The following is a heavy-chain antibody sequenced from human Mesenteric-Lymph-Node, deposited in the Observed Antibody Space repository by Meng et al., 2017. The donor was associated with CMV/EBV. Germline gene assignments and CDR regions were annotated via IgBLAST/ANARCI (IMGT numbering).Heavy chain of an antibody. CDR1: GGTFSSYA. Sequence: SVKVSCKASGGTFSSYAISWVRQAPGQGLEWMGGIIPIFGTANYAQKFQGRVTITTDESTSTAYMELSSLRSEDTAVYYCARDRHCSSRDCNHFDYWGQGTLVTVSS. CDR3: ARDRHCSSRDCNHFDY. V-gene: IGHV1-69*05. D-gene: IGHD2-2*01. J-gene: IGHJ4*02. CDR2: IIPIFGTA.